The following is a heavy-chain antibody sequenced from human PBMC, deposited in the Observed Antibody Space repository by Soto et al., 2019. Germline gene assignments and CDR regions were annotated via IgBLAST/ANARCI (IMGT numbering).Heavy chain of an antibody. D-gene: IGHD6-13*01. CDR3: ARRQGLSSSWYGTYYYYFMDV. CDR2: INHSGST. J-gene: IGHJ6*03. Sequence: PSETLSLTCAVYGGSFSGYYWSWIRQPPGKGLEWIGEINHSGSTNYNPSLKSRVTISVDTSKNQFSLKLSSVTAADTAVYYCARRQGLSSSWYGTYYYYFMDVWGKGTTVTVSS. V-gene: IGHV4-34*01. CDR1: GGSFSGYY.